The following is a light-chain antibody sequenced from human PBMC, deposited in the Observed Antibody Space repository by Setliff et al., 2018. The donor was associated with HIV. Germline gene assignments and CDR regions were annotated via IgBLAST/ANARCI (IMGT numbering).Light chain of an antibody. Sequence: QSVLTQPPSASGTPGQRVTISCSGSSSNIGRNTVNWYQQLTGTAPKLLIYSNNQRPSGVPDRFSGSKSGTSASLAISGLQSEDEADYYCATWDDNLNGYVFGTGTKVTVL. CDR3: ATWDDNLNGYV. CDR2: SNN. J-gene: IGLJ1*01. CDR1: SSNIGRNT. V-gene: IGLV1-44*01.